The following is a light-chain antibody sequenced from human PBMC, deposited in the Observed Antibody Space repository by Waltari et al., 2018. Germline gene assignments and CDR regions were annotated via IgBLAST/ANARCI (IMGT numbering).Light chain of an antibody. Sequence: EIVLTQSPGTLSLSPGERATLSCRASQTVRATYLAWYQQKPGQAPTRVIHDTSSRATGIPDRFSGSGSGTDFSLTISSLEPEDFAVYYCQQYDISPLTFGGGTKVETK. CDR1: QTVRATY. J-gene: IGKJ4*01. CDR2: DTS. V-gene: IGKV3-20*01. CDR3: QQYDISPLT.